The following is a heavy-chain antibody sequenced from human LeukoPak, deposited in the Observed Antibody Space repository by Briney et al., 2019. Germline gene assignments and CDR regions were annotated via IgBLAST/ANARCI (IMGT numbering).Heavy chain of an antibody. J-gene: IGHJ5*02. V-gene: IGHV4-59*01. CDR1: GGSISSYC. D-gene: IGHD5-18*01. CDR2: IYYSGST. CDR3: ARVSGPFSYGNWFDA. Sequence: SETLSLTCTVSGGSISSYCWSWIRQPPGKGLEWIGYIYYSGSTNYNPSLKSRVTISVDTSKNQFSLKLSSVTAADTAVYYCARVSGPFSYGNWFDAWGQGTLVTVSS.